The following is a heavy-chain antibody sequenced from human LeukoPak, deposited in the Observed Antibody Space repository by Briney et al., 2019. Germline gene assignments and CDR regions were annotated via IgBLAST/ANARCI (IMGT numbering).Heavy chain of an antibody. CDR2: ISAYNGNT. Sequence: ASVKVSCKASGYTFTSYAMNWVRQAPGQGLEWMGWISAYNGNTNYAQKLQGRVTMTTDTSTSTAYVELRSLRSDDTAVYYCARDGSEYYGSGSYKAFDYWGQGTLVTVSS. V-gene: IGHV1-18*01. CDR1: GYTFTSYA. D-gene: IGHD3-10*01. J-gene: IGHJ4*02. CDR3: ARDGSEYYGSGSYKAFDY.